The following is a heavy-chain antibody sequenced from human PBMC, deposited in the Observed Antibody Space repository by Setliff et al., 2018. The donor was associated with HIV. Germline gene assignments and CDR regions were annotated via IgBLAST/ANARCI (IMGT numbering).Heavy chain of an antibody. V-gene: IGHV1-69*05. CDR3: ATYHSYDSSAYFIDLYYFDY. D-gene: IGHD3-22*01. J-gene: IGHJ4*02. CDR2: STPILDTT. CDR1: GGTFSSYG. Sequence: GASVKVSCKASGGTFSSYGMTWVGQAPGQGLGWMGGSTPILDTTNYAKKSQGRVTITTDDSTNKVYMELSGLRSEDTAVYYCATYHSYDSSAYFIDLYYFDYWGQGTLVTVSS.